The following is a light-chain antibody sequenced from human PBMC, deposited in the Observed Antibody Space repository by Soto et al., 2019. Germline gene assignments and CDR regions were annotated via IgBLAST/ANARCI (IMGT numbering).Light chain of an antibody. CDR2: AAS. CDR1: QSIGNF. Sequence: DIQMTQSPSSLSAFVGDRVTITCRASQSIGNFLNWYQQRPGKAPELLIYAASNLQSGVPSRFSGSGSGTDFTLTISCLQSEDFATYYCQQYYSFPQTFGQGTKVDI. V-gene: IGKV1-39*01. J-gene: IGKJ1*01. CDR3: QQYYSFPQT.